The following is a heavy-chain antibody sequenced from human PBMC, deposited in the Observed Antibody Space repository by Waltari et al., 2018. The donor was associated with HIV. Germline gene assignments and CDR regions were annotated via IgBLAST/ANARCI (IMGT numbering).Heavy chain of an antibody. CDR2: ISGSGGTT. D-gene: IGHD5-18*01. Sequence: EVQLVESGGGLVQPGGSLRRSCTASGFTFHNFPMSWVRQAPGKGLEWVSVISGSGGTTYYADSVKGRFTVSRDNFKNTVYLQMNSLRAGDTAIYYCAKAVMETAVSSPVDCWGQGALVTVSS. CDR1: GFTFHNFP. V-gene: IGHV3-23*04. J-gene: IGHJ4*02. CDR3: AKAVMETAVSSPVDC.